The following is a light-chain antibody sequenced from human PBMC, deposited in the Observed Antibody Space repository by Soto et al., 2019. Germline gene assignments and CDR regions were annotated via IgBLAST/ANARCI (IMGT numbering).Light chain of an antibody. CDR2: KAS. CDR3: QQYFYFAT. J-gene: IGKJ1*01. V-gene: IGKV1-5*03. CDR1: QSISSW. Sequence: DIQMTQSPSTLSASVGDGVTITCRASQSISSWLTWYQQKAGQAPKLLIYKASIVESGVPSRFSGSGSGTEFTLTISSLQPDDSATYYCQQYFYFATFGQGTRVEVK.